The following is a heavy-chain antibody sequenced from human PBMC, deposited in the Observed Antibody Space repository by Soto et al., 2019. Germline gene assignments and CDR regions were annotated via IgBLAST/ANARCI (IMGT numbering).Heavy chain of an antibody. J-gene: IGHJ4*02. V-gene: IGHV3-23*01. CDR2: ISGSGGST. CDR3: AKDSITMVRGVTNVPDY. Sequence: GGSLRLSCAASGFTFSSYAMSWVRQAPGKGLEWVSAISGSGGSTYYADSVKGRFTISRDNSKNTLYLQMNSLRAEDTAVYYCAKDSITMVRGVTNVPDYWGQGTLVTAPQ. D-gene: IGHD3-10*01. CDR1: GFTFSSYA.